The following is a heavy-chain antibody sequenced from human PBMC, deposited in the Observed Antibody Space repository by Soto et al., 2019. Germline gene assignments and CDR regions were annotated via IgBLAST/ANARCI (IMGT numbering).Heavy chain of an antibody. V-gene: IGHV4-59*01. CDR2: IYFGGST. D-gene: IGHD5-18*01. CDR3: AREGGEEDTAIGQLWFDP. CDR1: GGSISSYY. J-gene: IGHJ5*02. Sequence: PSETLSLTCTVSGGSISSYYWSWIRQPPGKGLEWIGYIYFGGSTNYNPSLKSRVTISVDTSKNQFSLKLSSVTAADTAVYYCAREGGEEDTAIGQLWFDPWGQGTLVTVSS.